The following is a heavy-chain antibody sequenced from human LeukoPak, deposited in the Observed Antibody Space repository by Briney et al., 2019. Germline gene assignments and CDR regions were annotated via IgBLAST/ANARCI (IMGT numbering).Heavy chain of an antibody. CDR3: ARERDIVVITDY. Sequence: ASVKVSCKASGYTFTSYGIRWVRQAPGQGLEWMGWISAYNGNTKYAQNLQGRVTMTTDTSASTAYMELRSLRSDDTAVYYCARERDIVVITDYGGQGTLVTVSS. D-gene: IGHD3-22*01. J-gene: IGHJ4*02. CDR1: GYTFTSYG. V-gene: IGHV1-18*01. CDR2: ISAYNGNT.